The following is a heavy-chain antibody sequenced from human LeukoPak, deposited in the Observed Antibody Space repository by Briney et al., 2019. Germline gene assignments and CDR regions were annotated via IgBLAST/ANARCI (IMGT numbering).Heavy chain of an antibody. CDR3: AISSGLMYYYYYYGMDV. D-gene: IGHD6-19*01. J-gene: IGHJ6*02. CDR2: ISAYNGNT. Sequence: ASVKVSCKASGYTFTSYGISWVRQAPGQGLEWVGWISAYNGNTNYAQKLQGRVTMTTDTSTSTAYMELRSLRSDDTAVYYCAISSGLMYYYYYYGMDVWGQGTTVTVSS. V-gene: IGHV1-18*01. CDR1: GYTFTSYG.